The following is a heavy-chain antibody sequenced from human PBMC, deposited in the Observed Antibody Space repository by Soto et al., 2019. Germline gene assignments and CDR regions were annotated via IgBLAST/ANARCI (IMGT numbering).Heavy chain of an antibody. CDR1: GFTFSSYG. D-gene: IGHD6-13*01. Sequence: GGSLRLSCAASGFTFSSYGMHWVRQAPGKGLEWVAVISYDGSNRYYADSVKGRFTISRDNSKNTLYLQMNSLRAEGTAVYYCAKEQGYSSSWPPWFDPWGQGTLVTVSS. CDR2: ISYDGSNR. V-gene: IGHV3-30*18. J-gene: IGHJ5*02. CDR3: AKEQGYSSSWPPWFDP.